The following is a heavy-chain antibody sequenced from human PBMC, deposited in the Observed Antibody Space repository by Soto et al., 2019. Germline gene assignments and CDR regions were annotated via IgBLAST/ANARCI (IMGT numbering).Heavy chain of an antibody. CDR1: GFTFSSHA. J-gene: IGHJ4*02. V-gene: IGHV3-23*01. Sequence: GGSLRLSCAASGFTFSSHAISWVRQVPGKGLEWVSTISGTGNSTYYADSVKGRFTISRDSSRNTLYLQMNSLRAEDTAVYYCAKEPLRGYCSGGSCPLDYWGQGTLVTVSS. CDR2: ISGTGNST. CDR3: AKEPLRGYCSGGSCPLDY. D-gene: IGHD2-15*01.